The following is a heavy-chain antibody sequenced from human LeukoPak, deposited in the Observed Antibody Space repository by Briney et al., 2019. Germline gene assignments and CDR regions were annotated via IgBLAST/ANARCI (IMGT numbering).Heavy chain of an antibody. V-gene: IGHV4-34*01. D-gene: IGHD5-18*01. CDR1: GGSFSGYY. CDR3: ARTAYTYGYKYYFDY. CDR2: INHSGST. J-gene: IGHJ4*02. Sequence: SETLSLTCAVYGGSFSGYYWSWIRQPPGKGLEWIGEINHSGSTNYNPSPKGRVTISVDTSKNQFSLKLSSVTAADTAVYYCARTAYTYGYKYYFDYWGQGTLVTVSS.